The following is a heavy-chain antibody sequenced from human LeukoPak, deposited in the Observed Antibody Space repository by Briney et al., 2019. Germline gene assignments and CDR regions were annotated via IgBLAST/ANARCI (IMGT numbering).Heavy chain of an antibody. CDR1: GYTFTSYD. Sequence: ASVKVSCKASGYTFTSYDINWVRQATGQGLEWMGWMNPNSGNTGYAQKFQGRVTMTRNTSISTAYMELSSLRSEDTAVYYCARLGRGTAMDYPDHDAFGIWGQGTMVTVSS. V-gene: IGHV1-8*01. J-gene: IGHJ3*02. CDR3: ARLGRGTAMDYPDHDAFGI. CDR2: MNPNSGNT. D-gene: IGHD5-18*01.